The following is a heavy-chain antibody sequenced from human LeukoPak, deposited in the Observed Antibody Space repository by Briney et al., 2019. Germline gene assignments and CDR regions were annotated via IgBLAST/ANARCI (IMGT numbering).Heavy chain of an antibody. CDR1: GGSISSGDYY. V-gene: IGHV4-30-4*01. D-gene: IGHD5-18*01. CDR2: IYYSGGT. CDR3: ARGYSSDWFDP. J-gene: IGHJ5*02. Sequence: PSETLSLTCTVSGGSISSGDYYWSWLRQPPGKGLERIGYIYYSGGTYYNPSLKSRVTISVDTSKNQFSLKLSSVTAADTAVYYCARGYSSDWFDPWGQGTLVTVSS.